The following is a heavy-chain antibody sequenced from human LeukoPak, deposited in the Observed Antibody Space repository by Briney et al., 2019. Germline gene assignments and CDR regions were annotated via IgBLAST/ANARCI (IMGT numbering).Heavy chain of an antibody. D-gene: IGHD3-10*01. J-gene: IGHJ6*03. Sequence: PSETLSLTCAVYGGSFSGYYWSWIRQPPGKGLEWIGEINHSGSTNYNPPLKSRVTISVDTSKNQFSLKLSSVTAADTAVYYCARLSMAIWYYYYMDVWGKGTTVTISS. CDR1: GGSFSGYY. V-gene: IGHV4-34*01. CDR3: ARLSMAIWYYYYMDV. CDR2: INHSGST.